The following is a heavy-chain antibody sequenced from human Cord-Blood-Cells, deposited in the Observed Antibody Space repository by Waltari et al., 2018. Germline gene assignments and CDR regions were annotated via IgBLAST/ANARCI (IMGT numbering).Heavy chain of an antibody. CDR3: ARADIAAAGPVNFDY. Sequence: QVQLVQSGAEVKKPGASVKVSCKASGYTFTGYYMHLVRQAPGQGLEWMGWINPNSGGTNYAQKFQGRVTMTRDTSISTAYMELSRLRSDDTAVYYCARADIAAAGPVNFDYWGQGTLVTVSS. CDR2: INPNSGGT. V-gene: IGHV1-2*02. J-gene: IGHJ4*02. CDR1: GYTFTGYY. D-gene: IGHD6-13*01.